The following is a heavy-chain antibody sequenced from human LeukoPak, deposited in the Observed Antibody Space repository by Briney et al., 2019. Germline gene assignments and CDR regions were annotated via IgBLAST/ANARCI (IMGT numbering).Heavy chain of an antibody. J-gene: IGHJ4*02. V-gene: IGHV3-23*01. CDR1: GFTFSSYA. D-gene: IGHD3-9*01. CDR3: AKDGDILTGFDY. CDR2: ISGSGGST. Sequence: GGTLRLSCAASGFTFSSYAMSWVRQAPGKGLEWVSAISGSGGSTYYADSVKGRFTISRDNSKNTLYLQMNSLRAEGTAVYYCAKDGDILTGFDYWGQGTLVTVSS.